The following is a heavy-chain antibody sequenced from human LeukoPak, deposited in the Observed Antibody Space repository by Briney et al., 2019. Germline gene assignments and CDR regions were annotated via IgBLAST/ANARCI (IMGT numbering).Heavy chain of an antibody. CDR1: GGTFSSYA. CDR3: AREPQRGYSGYYFDY. D-gene: IGHD5-12*01. V-gene: IGHV1-69*13. J-gene: IGHJ4*02. Sequence: GASVKVSCKASGGTFSSYAISWVRQAPGQGLEWMGGIIPIFGTANYAQKFQGRVTITADESTSTAYMELSSLRSEDTAVYYCAREPQRGYSGYYFDYWGQGTLVTVSS. CDR2: IIPIFGTA.